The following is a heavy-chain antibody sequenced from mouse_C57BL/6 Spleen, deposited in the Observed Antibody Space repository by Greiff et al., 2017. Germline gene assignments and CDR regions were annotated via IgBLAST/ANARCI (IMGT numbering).Heavy chain of an antibody. V-gene: IGHV1-18*01. D-gene: IGHD1-1*01. CDR1: GYTFTDYI. J-gene: IGHJ1*03. CDR2: INPNNGGT. Sequence: EVPLQQSGPELVKPGASVKIPCKASGYTFTDYIMDWVKQRHGKSLEWIGDINPNNGGTINNQQFQGKATLTVDKSSSTAYMGLRDLTSEDTAVYYCARRAVVVYWYFDVWGTGTTVTVSS. CDR3: ARRAVVVYWYFDV.